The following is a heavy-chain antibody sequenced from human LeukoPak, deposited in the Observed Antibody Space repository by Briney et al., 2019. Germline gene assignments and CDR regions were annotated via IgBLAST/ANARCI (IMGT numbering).Heavy chain of an antibody. V-gene: IGHV3-23*01. Sequence: PGGSLRLSCAASGFTFSSYAMSWVRQPPGKGLEWVSAISGSGGSTYYADSVKGRFTISRDNSKNTLYLQMDSLRAEDTAVYYCAKALQGGSIFGVVISAYMDVWGKGTTVTVSS. CDR1: GFTFSSYA. CDR3: AKALQGGSIFGVVISAYMDV. CDR2: ISGSGGST. J-gene: IGHJ6*03. D-gene: IGHD3-3*01.